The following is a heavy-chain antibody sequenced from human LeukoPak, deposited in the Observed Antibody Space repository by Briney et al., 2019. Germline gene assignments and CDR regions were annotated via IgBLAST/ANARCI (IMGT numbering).Heavy chain of an antibody. CDR3: TRVNLRGSQYNWFDP. J-gene: IGHJ5*02. D-gene: IGHD1-26*01. CDR1: GGTLRSHI. Sequence: SVKVSCKASGGTLRSHIFSWVRQAPGQGLEWMGRITPIIDSAKYAQNFQDRVTITADTSTATIYMELSSLTFEDTAVYFCTRVNLRGSQYNWFDPWGQGTLVTVSS. V-gene: IGHV1-69*08. CDR2: ITPIIDSA.